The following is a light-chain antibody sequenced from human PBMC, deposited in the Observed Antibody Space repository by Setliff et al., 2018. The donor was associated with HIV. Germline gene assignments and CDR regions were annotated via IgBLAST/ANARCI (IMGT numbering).Light chain of an antibody. Sequence: QSVLAQPASVLGSPGQSITISCTGTSSDIGRYNLVSWYQQYPGKAPKLMIYQATKRPSGVSNRFSGSKSGNTASLTISGLQAEDEADYYCCSNTGSNTYVFGSGTKV. CDR3: CSNTGSNTYV. J-gene: IGLJ1*01. CDR1: SSDIGRYNL. V-gene: IGLV2-23*01. CDR2: QAT.